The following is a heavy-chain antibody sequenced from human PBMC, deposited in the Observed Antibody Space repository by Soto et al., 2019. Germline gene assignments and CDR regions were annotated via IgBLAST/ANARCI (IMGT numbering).Heavy chain of an antibody. Sequence: PGGSLRLSCAASGFTFSSYSMNWVRQAPGKGLEWVSYISSSSSTIYYADSVKGRFTISRDSAKNSLYLQMNSLRDEDTAVYYCAREDYYDSSGYQYGMDVWGQGTTVTVSS. CDR3: AREDYYDSSGYQYGMDV. D-gene: IGHD3-22*01. CDR2: ISSSSSTI. J-gene: IGHJ6*02. V-gene: IGHV3-48*02. CDR1: GFTFSSYS.